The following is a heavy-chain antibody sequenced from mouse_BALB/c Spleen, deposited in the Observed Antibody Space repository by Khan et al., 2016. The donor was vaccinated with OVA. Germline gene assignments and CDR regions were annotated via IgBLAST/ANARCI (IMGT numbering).Heavy chain of an antibody. J-gene: IGHJ2*01. CDR2: IYPGISDT. CDR1: GYSFTNYW. V-gene: IGHV1-5*01. CDR3: TRSYDSYYFDY. D-gene: IGHD2-4*01. Sequence: VQLQQSGTVLARPGASVKMSCKASGYSFTNYWMHWVQQRPGQGLEWIGAIYPGISDTRYNQKFKGKAQLTAVTSASTAYMDLSSLKNEDSAVXYWTRSYDSYYFDYWGQGTTLTASS.